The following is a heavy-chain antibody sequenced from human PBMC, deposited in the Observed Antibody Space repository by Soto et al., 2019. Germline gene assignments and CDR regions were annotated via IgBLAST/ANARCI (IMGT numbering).Heavy chain of an antibody. CDR3: ARDRAVTVRRCWFFDL. J-gene: IGHJ2*01. CDR1: GFTFSDYY. CDR2: ISSSSSYT. V-gene: IGHV3-11*06. D-gene: IGHD4-17*01. Sequence: QVQLVESGGGLVKPGGSLRLSCAASGFTFSDYYMSWIRQAPGKGLEWVSYISSSSSYTNYADSVKGRFTISRDNAKNSRYLQMNSLRAEDTAVYYCARDRAVTVRRCWFFDLWGRGTLVTVSS.